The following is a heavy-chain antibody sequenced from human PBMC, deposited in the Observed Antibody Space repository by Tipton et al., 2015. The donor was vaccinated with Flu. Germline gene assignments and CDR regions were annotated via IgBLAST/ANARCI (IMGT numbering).Heavy chain of an antibody. V-gene: IGHV3-33*01. CDR1: GFTFSSYG. CDR3: ARGVAGRARYFQH. D-gene: IGHD6-19*01. CDR2: IWYDGSNK. J-gene: IGHJ1*01. Sequence: SGFTFSSYGMHWVRQVPGKGLEWVAVIWYDGSNKYYADSVKGRFTISRDNSKNTLYLQMNSLRAEDTAVYYCARGVAGRARYFQHWGQGTLVTVSS.